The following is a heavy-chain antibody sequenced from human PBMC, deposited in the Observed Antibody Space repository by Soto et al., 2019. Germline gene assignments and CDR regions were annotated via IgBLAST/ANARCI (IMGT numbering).Heavy chain of an antibody. CDR1: GGSISSYY. CDR3: AGNSYGYYYYGMDV. J-gene: IGHJ6*02. D-gene: IGHD5-18*01. Sequence: SETLSLTCTVSGGSISSYYWSWIRQPPGKGLEWIWYIYYSGSTNYNPSLKSRVTISVDTSKNQFSLKLSSVTAADTAVYYCAGNSYGYYYYGMDVWGQGTTVTVSS. V-gene: IGHV4-59*01. CDR2: IYYSGST.